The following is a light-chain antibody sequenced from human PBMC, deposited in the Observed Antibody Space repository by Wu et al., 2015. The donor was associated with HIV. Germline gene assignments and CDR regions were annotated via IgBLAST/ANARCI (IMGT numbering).Light chain of an antibody. Sequence: DIQLTQSPSFLSASVGDRVTIPCRASQGIGTYLAWYQQKPGKAPTLLICAASTLQSGVPSRFSGSGSGTEFTLTINSLQPEDFATYYCQQLNSYPLTFGGGTKVEIK. CDR2: AAS. J-gene: IGKJ4*01. CDR3: QQLNSYPLT. CDR1: QGIGTY. V-gene: IGKV1-9*01.